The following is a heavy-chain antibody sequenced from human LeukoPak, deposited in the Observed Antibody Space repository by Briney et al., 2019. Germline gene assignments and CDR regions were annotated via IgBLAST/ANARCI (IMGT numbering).Heavy chain of an antibody. CDR1: GGSISSYY. CDR3: ASLDYSNQPYYYSYMDV. J-gene: IGHJ6*03. D-gene: IGHD4-11*01. V-gene: IGHV4-4*09. Sequence: PSETLSLTCTVSGGSISSYYWSWIRQPLGEGLGWIGYIYTSGRANYHPSLKSGVTISVDTSKTQSSLKPSSVTAADTAVYYCASLDYSNQPYYYSYMDVWGKGTTVTVSS. CDR2: IYTSGRA.